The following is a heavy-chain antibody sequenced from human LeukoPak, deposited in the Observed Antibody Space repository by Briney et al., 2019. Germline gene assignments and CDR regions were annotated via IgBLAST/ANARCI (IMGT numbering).Heavy chain of an antibody. V-gene: IGHV3-33*01. D-gene: IGHD3-22*01. CDR2: IWYDGSNK. CDR1: GFTLSSYG. J-gene: IGHJ4*02. Sequence: PGRSLRLSCAASGFTLSSYGMHWVRQAPGKGLEWVPVIWYDGSNKYYADSVKGRFTISRDNSKNTLYLQMNSLRAEDTAVYYCARNHSEAETMIVRRHAYYFDYWGQGTLVTVSS. CDR3: ARNHSEAETMIVRRHAYYFDY.